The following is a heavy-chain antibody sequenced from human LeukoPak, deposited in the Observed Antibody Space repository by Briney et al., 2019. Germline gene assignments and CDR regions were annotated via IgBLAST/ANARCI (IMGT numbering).Heavy chain of an antibody. J-gene: IGHJ3*02. CDR1: GGSISSTNW. D-gene: IGHD3-22*01. CDR2: IYHSGST. Sequence: PSGTLSLTCAVSGGSISSTNWWSWVRQPPGKGLEWIGEIYHSGSTIYNPSLKSRVTMSVDKSKNQFSLKLTSVTAADTAVYYCASGPSDYYDSTGTPSAFDIWGQGTMVTVSS. V-gene: IGHV4-4*02. CDR3: ASGPSDYYDSTGTPSAFDI.